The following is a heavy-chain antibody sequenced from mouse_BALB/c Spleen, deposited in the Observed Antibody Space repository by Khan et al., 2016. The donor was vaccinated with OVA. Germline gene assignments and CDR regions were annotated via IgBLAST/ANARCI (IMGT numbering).Heavy chain of an antibody. V-gene: IGHV9-3*02. CDR1: GYTFTNYG. CDR3: ASGYYMYGSWLAY. CDR2: INTNTGEP. D-gene: IGHD2-14*01. J-gene: IGHJ3*01. Sequence: QIQLVQSGPKLKKPGETVKISCKASGYTFTNYGMNWVKQAPGKVLKWMGWINTNTGEPTSAEEFKERFAFSLETSASTAYLQINNLKNEDTATXSCASGYYMYGSWLAYWGQGTLFTVSA.